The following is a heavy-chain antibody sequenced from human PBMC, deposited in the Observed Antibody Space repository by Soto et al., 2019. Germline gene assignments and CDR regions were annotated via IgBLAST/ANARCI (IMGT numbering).Heavy chain of an antibody. Sequence: EVQLVESGGGLVQPGGSLKLSCAVSGFTFSSHAMNWVRQATGKGLEWVAYIHGTRSIIYYADSVKGRFTISRDNDKNSLYMQMDSLRDEDTALYYCARDARNADYDYWGQGTLVTVSS. J-gene: IGHJ4*02. CDR1: GFTFSSHA. D-gene: IGHD3-16*01. CDR2: IHGTRSII. CDR3: ARDARNADYDY. V-gene: IGHV3-48*02.